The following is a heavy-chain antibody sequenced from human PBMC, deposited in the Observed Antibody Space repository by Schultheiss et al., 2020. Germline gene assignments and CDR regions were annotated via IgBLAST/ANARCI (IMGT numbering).Heavy chain of an antibody. CDR3: TTAERELPPN. V-gene: IGHV3-74*01. CDR2: INSDGSST. CDR1: GFTFRSFW. D-gene: IGHD1-26*01. J-gene: IGHJ4*02. Sequence: GRSLRLSCAASGFTFRSFWMHWVRQVPGKGLVWVSRINSDGSSTSYANSVKGRFTISRDNAKNTLYLQMNSLKTEDTAVYYCTTAERELPPNWGQGTLVTVSS.